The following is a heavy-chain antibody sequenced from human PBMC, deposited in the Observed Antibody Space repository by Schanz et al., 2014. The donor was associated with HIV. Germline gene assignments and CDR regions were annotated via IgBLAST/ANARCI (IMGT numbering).Heavy chain of an antibody. Sequence: DVQLLDSGGGLEQPGGSLRLSCAASGFNFNNYAMTWVRQAPGKGLEWVSSIGSGGGYKYYADSVNGRFTISRDNAKNSLHLQMSRLGAEDTAVYYCARDLHDYGDARTDYWGQGILVTVS. CDR3: ARDLHDYGDARTDY. V-gene: IGHV3-21*06. J-gene: IGHJ4*02. CDR1: GFNFNNYA. D-gene: IGHD4-17*01. CDR2: IGSGGGYK.